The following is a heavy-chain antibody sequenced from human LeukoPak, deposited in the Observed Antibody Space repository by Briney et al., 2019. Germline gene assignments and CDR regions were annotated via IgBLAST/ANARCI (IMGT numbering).Heavy chain of an antibody. J-gene: IGHJ4*02. CDR2: ISSSGSTI. Sequence: GGSLRLSCAVSGFTVSTNYMSWVRQAPGQGLEWVSYISSSGSTIYYADSVKGRFTISRDNAKNSLNLQMISLRAENTAVYDCASALLTAMVSVDYWGQGTLVTVSS. CDR3: ASALLTAMVSVDY. D-gene: IGHD5-18*01. V-gene: IGHV3-11*04. CDR1: GFTVSTNY.